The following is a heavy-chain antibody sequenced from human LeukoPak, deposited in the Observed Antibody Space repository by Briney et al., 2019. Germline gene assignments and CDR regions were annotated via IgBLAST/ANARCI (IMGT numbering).Heavy chain of an antibody. V-gene: IGHV3-23*01. D-gene: IGHD3-3*01. CDR3: AKGPDDFWSGYSDY. J-gene: IGHJ4*02. CDR2: ISGSGGST. CDR1: GFTFSSYA. Sequence: GGSLRLSCAASGFTFSSYAMSWVRQAPGKGLEWVSAISGSGGSTYYADSVKGRFTISRDNSKNTLYLQMNSLRAEDTAVYYCAKGPDDFWSGYSDYWGQGTLVTVSS.